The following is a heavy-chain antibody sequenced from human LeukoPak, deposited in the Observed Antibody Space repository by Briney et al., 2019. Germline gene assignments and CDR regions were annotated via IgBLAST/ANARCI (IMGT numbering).Heavy chain of an antibody. D-gene: IGHD3-16*02. J-gene: IGHJ4*02. Sequence: GASVKVSCKASGYTFTSYYMHWVRQAPGQGLEWMGIINPSGGSTSYAQKFQGRVTMTRDMSTSTVYMELSSLRSEDTAVYYCARADYDYVGGSYRCPDYWGQGTLVTVSS. CDR2: INPSGGST. V-gene: IGHV1-46*01. CDR1: GYTFTSYY. CDR3: ARADYDYVGGSYRCPDY.